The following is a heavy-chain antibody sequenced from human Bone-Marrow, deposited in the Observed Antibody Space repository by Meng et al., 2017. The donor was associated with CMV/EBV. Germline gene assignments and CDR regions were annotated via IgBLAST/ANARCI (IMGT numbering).Heavy chain of an antibody. Sequence: GESLKISCEASGVTLSNYGMNWVRQAPGKGLEWVSSISSSSSYIYYADSVKGRFTISRDNAKNSLYLQMNSLRAEDTAVYYCARARYHYYDSLSDAFDIWGQGTMVTVSS. CDR1: GVTLSNYG. V-gene: IGHV3-21*01. J-gene: IGHJ3*02. CDR2: ISSSSSYI. CDR3: ARARYHYYDSLSDAFDI. D-gene: IGHD3-22*01.